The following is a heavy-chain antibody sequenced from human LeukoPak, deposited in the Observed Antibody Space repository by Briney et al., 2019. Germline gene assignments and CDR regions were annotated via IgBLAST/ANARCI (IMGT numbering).Heavy chain of an antibody. J-gene: IGHJ4*02. CDR1: GFTFDDYG. D-gene: IGHD4-17*01. V-gene: IGHV3-20*04. CDR2: INWNGGST. Sequence: SGGSLRLSCAASGFTFDDYGMSWVRQAPGKGLEWVSGINWNGGSTGYADSAKGRFTISGDNAKNSLYLQMNSLRAEDTALYYCARVTYGSRREWGQGTLVTVSS. CDR3: ARVTYGSRRE.